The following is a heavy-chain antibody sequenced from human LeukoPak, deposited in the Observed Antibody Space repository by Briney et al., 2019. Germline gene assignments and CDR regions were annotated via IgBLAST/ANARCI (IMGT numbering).Heavy chain of an antibody. D-gene: IGHD2/OR15-2a*01. V-gene: IGHV3-11*01. CDR1: GFTSSNYY. CDR3: ARERAIAFLRPYYFDY. CDR2: IGSSGSTV. J-gene: IGHJ4*02. Sequence: PGRSLRPSCAPSGFTSSNYYTSCISPPPRKGLEWISYIGSSGSTVCCAYYVEGLYSIFRNNARNSQYLQMNSLRAEDTAVYYCARERAIAFLRPYYFDYWGQGTLVTVSS.